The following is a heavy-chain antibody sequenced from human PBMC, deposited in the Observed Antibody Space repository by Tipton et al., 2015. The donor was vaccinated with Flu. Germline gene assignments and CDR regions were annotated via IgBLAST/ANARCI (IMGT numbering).Heavy chain of an antibody. J-gene: IGHJ3*02. V-gene: IGHV4-61*02. D-gene: IGHD3-22*01. Sequence: TLSLTCTVSGGSISSGSYYWSWIRQPAGKGLEWIGRVYTSGSTNYNPSLKSRVTISVDTSKNQFSLKLSSVTAADTAVYYCARESVSSGYEDAFDIWGQGTMVTVSS. CDR3: ARESVSSGYEDAFDI. CDR1: GGSISSGSYY. CDR2: VYTSGST.